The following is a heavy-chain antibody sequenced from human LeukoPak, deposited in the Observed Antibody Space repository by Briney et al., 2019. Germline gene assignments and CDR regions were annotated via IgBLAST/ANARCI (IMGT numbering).Heavy chain of an antibody. Sequence: PSETLSLTCTVSGGSTRSSDYYWGWIRQPPGKELEWIGSIYYSGSTYYNPSLKSRVTISVDTSKNQFSLKLSSVTAADTAVYYCARRGSGYSSSHIDYWGQGTLVTVSS. V-gene: IGHV4-39*01. CDR3: ARRGSGYSSSHIDY. D-gene: IGHD6-13*01. CDR2: IYYSGST. J-gene: IGHJ4*02. CDR1: GGSTRSSDYY.